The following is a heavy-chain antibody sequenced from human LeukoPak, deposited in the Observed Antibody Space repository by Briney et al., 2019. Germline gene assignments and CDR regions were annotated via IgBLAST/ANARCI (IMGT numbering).Heavy chain of an antibody. J-gene: IGHJ5*02. CDR3: ARDRGGNTWYNYYDV. Sequence: PSETLSLTCTVSGDSVSNYWWSWVRQPAGKGLEWIARIRASNGNTDYNPSLKSLLPMSVDTSKNQCSLRMNSVPAADTAVYYCARDRGGNTWYNYYDVWGQGTLVTVSS. CDR1: GDSVSNYW. V-gene: IGHV4-4*07. CDR2: IRASNGNT. D-gene: IGHD6-13*01.